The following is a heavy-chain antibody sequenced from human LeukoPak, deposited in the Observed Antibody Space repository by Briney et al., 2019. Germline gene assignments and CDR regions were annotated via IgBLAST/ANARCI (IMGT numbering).Heavy chain of an antibody. CDR3: ARHTIQGSLGRVPDWFHP. V-gene: IGHV4-39*07. CDR2: IHYSGNT. CDR1: GGSIDSGDYF. D-gene: IGHD3/OR15-3a*01. J-gene: IGHJ5*02. Sequence: SETVSLTCTVSGGSIDSGDYFWGWVRQPPGKGLECIASIHYSGNTYYDPSLKSRVTLSMDASKNQFSLTLSSVTAADTAFYYCARHTIQGSLGRVPDWFHPWGQGTLVTVSS.